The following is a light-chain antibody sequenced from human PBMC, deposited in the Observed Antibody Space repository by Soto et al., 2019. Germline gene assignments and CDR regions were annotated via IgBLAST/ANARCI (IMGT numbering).Light chain of an antibody. CDR3: QQSYSTPPT. CDR2: DAS. Sequence: DIQLTQSPSPLSASVGDRVTITCRASQTVSHWLAWYQQKPGKAPKLLIFDASSLQSGVPSRFSGSGSGTDFTLTISSLQPEDFATYYCQQSYSTPPTFGQGTKVDIK. CDR1: QTVSHW. V-gene: IGKV1-39*01. J-gene: IGKJ1*01.